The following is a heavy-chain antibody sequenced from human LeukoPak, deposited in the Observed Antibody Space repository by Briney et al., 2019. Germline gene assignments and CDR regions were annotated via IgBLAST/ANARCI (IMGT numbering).Heavy chain of an antibody. CDR2: ISSSSSHI. CDR1: GFTFSNYI. Sequence: GSLRLSCAASGFTFSNYIMNWVRQAPGKGLEWVSSISSSSSHIYYADSVKGRFIISRDNAKNSLYLQMNSLRAEDTAVYYCARVKSETYYLHDWGQGTLVTVSS. V-gene: IGHV3-21*01. CDR3: ARVKSETYYLHD. J-gene: IGHJ4*02.